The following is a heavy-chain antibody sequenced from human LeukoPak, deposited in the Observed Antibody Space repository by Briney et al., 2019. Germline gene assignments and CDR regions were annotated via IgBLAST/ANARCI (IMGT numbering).Heavy chain of an antibody. V-gene: IGHV4-59*12. J-gene: IGHJ4*02. CDR3: AMSITMIIVIVKRPPTIDY. D-gene: IGHD3-22*01. Sequence: SETLSLTCTVSGGSISSYYWSWIRQPPGKGLEWIGYIYYSGSTNYNPSLKSRVTISVDTSKNQFSLKLGSVTAADTAVYYCAMSITMIIVIVKRPPTIDYWGQGTLVTVSS. CDR1: GGSISSYY. CDR2: IYYSGST.